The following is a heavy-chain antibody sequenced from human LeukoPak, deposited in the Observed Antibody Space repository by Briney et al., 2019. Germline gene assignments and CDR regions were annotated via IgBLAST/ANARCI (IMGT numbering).Heavy chain of an antibody. Sequence: PGTSLRLSCAASGFTFSSDAMHWVRQAPGKALEWVAIILSDGRNKYYADYVKGRFTISRDNSKNTLYLQMNSLRAEDTALYYCAKDRRNSGTTDYWGQGTLVTVSP. CDR2: ILSDGRNK. D-gene: IGHD1/OR15-1a*01. CDR1: GFTFSSDA. V-gene: IGHV3-30*18. CDR3: AKDRRNSGTTDY. J-gene: IGHJ4*02.